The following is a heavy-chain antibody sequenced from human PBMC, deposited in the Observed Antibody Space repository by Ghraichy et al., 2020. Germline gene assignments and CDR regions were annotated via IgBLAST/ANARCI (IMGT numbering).Heavy chain of an antibody. V-gene: IGHV3-23*01. D-gene: IGHD3-22*01. CDR2: ISGSGGST. CDR1: GFTFSSYA. CDR3: AKDRDYDSSGRDAFDI. J-gene: IGHJ3*02. Sequence: GGSLRLSCAASGFTFSSYAMSWVRQAPGKGLEWVSAISGSGGSTYYADSVKGRFTISRDNSKNTLYLQMNSLRAEDTAVYYCAKDRDYDSSGRDAFDIWGEARMVTVSS.